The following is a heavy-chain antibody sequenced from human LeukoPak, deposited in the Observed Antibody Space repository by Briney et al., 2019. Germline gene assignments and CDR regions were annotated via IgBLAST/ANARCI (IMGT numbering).Heavy chain of an antibody. Sequence: SETLSLTCAVYGGSFSGYYWSWIRQPPGKGLEWIGRIYTSGSTDYNPSLKSRVTISVDTSKNQFSLKLSSVTAADTAVYYCARVVVATIDYWGQGTLVTVSS. V-gene: IGHV4-4*08. CDR3: ARVVVATIDY. D-gene: IGHD5-12*01. CDR1: GGSFSGYY. J-gene: IGHJ4*02. CDR2: IYTSGST.